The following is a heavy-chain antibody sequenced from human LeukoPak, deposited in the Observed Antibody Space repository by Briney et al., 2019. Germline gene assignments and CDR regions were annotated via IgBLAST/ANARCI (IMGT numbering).Heavy chain of an antibody. J-gene: IGHJ4*02. V-gene: IGHV1-18*01. D-gene: IGHD2-2*01. CDR2: SSCYNCNT. CDR3: AREALVYSSRTSCAPGDC. Sequence: SVKVSRKASRYIFTRYGISGLRPARSQGLEGMGWSSCYNCNTDYAQKVRGRATMTTHTPTRTPYMELKRLRSSDTPVYYCAREALVYSSRTSCAPGDCWGEGALVTVSS. CDR1: RYIFTRYG.